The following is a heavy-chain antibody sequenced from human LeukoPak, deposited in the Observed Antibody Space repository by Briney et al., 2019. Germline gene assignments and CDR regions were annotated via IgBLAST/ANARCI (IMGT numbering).Heavy chain of an antibody. CDR1: GFTFRSDG. CDR3: ARVGGDGYDSRVDY. CDR2: IWYDGSNK. Sequence: GGSLRLSRAASGFTFRSDGLHWVRQAPGKGLERVAVIWYDGSNKYYADSVKGRFTISRDNSKNTLYLQMNSLRAEDTAVYYCARVGGDGYDSRVDYWGQGTLVTVSS. D-gene: IGHD3-22*01. V-gene: IGHV3-33*01. J-gene: IGHJ4*02.